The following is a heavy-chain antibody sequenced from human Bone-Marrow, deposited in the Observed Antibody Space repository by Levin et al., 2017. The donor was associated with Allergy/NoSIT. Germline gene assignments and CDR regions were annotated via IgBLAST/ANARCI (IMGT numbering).Heavy chain of an antibody. V-gene: IGHV3-21*01. J-gene: IGHJ6*02. Sequence: GESLKISCAASGFSFSTSSMNWVRQAPGKGLEWVSSITSSSSYTYYTDSVKGRFTISRDNAENSLHLQMNSLRAEDTAVYYCVRDQREYDRSGLADGMDVWGQGTTVTVSS. D-gene: IGHD3-22*01. CDR2: ITSSSSYT. CDR1: GFSFSTSS. CDR3: VRDQREYDRSGLADGMDV.